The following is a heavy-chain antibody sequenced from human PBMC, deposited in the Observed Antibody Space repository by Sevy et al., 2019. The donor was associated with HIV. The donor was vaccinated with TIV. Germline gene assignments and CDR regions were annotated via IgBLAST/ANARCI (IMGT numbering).Heavy chain of an antibody. Sequence: GESLKISCKGSGYSFTSYWIGWVRQMPGKGLEWIGIIYPGDSDTRYSPSFQGQVTISADKSISTAYLQWSSLKASDTAMYYCARQPTYYYDSSGYYYVDYWGQGTLVTVSS. CDR2: IYPGDSDT. J-gene: IGHJ4*02. D-gene: IGHD3-22*01. CDR1: GYSFTSYW. V-gene: IGHV5-51*01. CDR3: ARQPTYYYDSSGYYYVDY.